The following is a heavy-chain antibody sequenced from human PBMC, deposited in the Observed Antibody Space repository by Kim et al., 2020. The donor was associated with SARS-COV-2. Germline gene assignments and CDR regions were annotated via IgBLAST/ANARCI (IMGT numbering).Heavy chain of an antibody. CDR2: IYYSGST. V-gene: IGHV4-39*01. CDR3: ASHFPDYYDSSGYYYNWFDP. D-gene: IGHD3-22*01. J-gene: IGHJ5*02. Sequence: SETLSLTCTVSGGSISSSSYYWGWIRQPPGKGLEWIGSIYYSGSTYYNPSLKSRVTISVDTSKNQFSLKLSSVTAADTAGYYCASHFPDYYDSSGYYYNWFDPWGQGTLVTVSS. CDR1: GGSISSSSYY.